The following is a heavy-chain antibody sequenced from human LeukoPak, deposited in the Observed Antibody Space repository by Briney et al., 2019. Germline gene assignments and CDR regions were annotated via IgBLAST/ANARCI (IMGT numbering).Heavy chain of an antibody. D-gene: IGHD3-10*01. J-gene: IGHJ3*02. CDR1: GFALSSHW. CDR3: AREMVRDDAFDI. Sequence: GGSLRLSCAASGFALSSHWMTWVRQVPGRGPEWVANVNRDGSETYYLDSVKGRFIISKDNAKNSLYLQMNSLRAEDTAVYYCAREMVRDDAFDIWGQGTMVTVSS. V-gene: IGHV3-7*01. CDR2: VNRDGSET.